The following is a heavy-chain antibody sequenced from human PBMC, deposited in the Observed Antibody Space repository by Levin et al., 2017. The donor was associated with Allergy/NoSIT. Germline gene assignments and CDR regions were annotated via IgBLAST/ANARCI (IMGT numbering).Heavy chain of an antibody. CDR3: ARQVETTSEAFDI. D-gene: IGHD2-21*02. CDR1: GFPFSSYA. V-gene: IGHV3-30*01. CDR2: ISYDGSNK. J-gene: IGHJ3*02. Sequence: GESLKISCAASGFPFSSYAMHWVRQAPGKGLQWVAVISYDGSNKYYADSVKGRFTVSRDNSKNTLYLQMNSLRAEDPAVYYCARQVETTSEAFDIWGQGTLVTVSS.